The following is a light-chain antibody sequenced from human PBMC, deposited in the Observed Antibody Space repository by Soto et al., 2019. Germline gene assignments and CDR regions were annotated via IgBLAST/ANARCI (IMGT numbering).Light chain of an antibody. CDR2: LGS. V-gene: IGKV2-28*01. CDR1: QSLLHTNGNTY. Sequence: EIVMTQSPLSLPVTPGEPASISCRSSQSLLHTNGNTYLDWYVQKPGQSPQLLIYLGSYRASVVTDGFSSTGSGTDFTLKVSRVEDEDIGVYYCMQGLQTPLPFGGGTHVEIK. CDR3: MQGLQTPLP. J-gene: IGKJ4*01.